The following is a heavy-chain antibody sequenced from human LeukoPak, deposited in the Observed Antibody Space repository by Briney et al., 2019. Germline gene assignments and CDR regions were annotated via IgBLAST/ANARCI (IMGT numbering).Heavy chain of an antibody. CDR3: AREGSAAAFFDP. D-gene: IGHD6-13*01. CDR1: GYSFTSYY. Sequence: GASVKVSCKASGYSFTSYYMHWVRQAPGQGLEWMGIINPSGGSTSYAQKFQGRVTMTRDTSTSTVYMELSSLRSEDTAVYYCAREGSAAAFFDPWGQGTLVTVSS. J-gene: IGHJ5*02. CDR2: INPSGGST. V-gene: IGHV1-46*01.